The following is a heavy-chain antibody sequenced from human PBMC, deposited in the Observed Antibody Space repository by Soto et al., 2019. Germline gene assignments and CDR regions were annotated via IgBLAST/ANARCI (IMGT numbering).Heavy chain of an antibody. CDR3: AGCTRSGCSRSGAFDI. D-gene: IGHD2-2*01. CDR1: GFSFTTYS. CDR2: FSGGGDDT. Sequence: EVQLLESGGGLVQPGGSLRLSCAASGFSFTTYSLTWVRQAPGKGLEWVSAFSGGGDDTFYADSVKGRFSISRDNSKNTLFLQMHSLRVEDTAVYYCAGCTRSGCSRSGAFDIWGQGTMVTVSS. J-gene: IGHJ3*02. V-gene: IGHV3-23*01.